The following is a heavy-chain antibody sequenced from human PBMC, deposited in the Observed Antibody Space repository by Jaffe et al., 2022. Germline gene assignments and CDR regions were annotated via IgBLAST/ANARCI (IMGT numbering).Heavy chain of an antibody. CDR1: GYTFTNYW. CDR2: IHPGDSRT. Sequence: EVQLVQSGAEVKKPGESLRISCKVSGYTFTNYWIGWVRQMPGKGLEWMGVIHPGDSRTAYSPSFQGQVTISADRAISTAYLQWSSLKVSDTAIYYCLRHPSSASGDDSVNWGQGTLVTVST. D-gene: IGHD2-21*02. CDR3: LRHPSSASGDDSVN. J-gene: IGHJ4*02. V-gene: IGHV5-51*01.